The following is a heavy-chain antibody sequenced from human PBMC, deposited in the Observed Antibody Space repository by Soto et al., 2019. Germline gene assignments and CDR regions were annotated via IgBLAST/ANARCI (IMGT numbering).Heavy chain of an antibody. D-gene: IGHD5-18*01. CDR1: GFSCDDYA. J-gene: IGHJ6*02. V-gene: IGHV3-9*01. Sequence: QPGGSLRLCCAASGFSCDDYAMQCVRQASGKGLGWVSGISCNSGSIGYADSVKGRFTISRDNAKNSLYLQMNSLRAEDTALYYCAKGYGYDYHGMAVSGQGTTVPVSS. CDR3: AKGYGYDYHGMAV. CDR2: ISCNSGSI.